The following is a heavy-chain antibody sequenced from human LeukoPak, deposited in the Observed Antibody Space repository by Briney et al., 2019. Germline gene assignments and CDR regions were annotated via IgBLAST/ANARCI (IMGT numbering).Heavy chain of an antibody. CDR3: ARDSDPYSGCLNFDY. J-gene: IGHJ4*02. Sequence: ASVKVSCKASGGTFSSYAISWVRQAPGQGLEWMGGIIPIFGTANYAQKFQGRVTITADKSTSTAYMELSSLRSEDTAVYYCARDSDPYSGCLNFDYWGQGTLVTASS. CDR1: GGTFSSYA. D-gene: IGHD5-12*01. CDR2: IIPIFGTA. V-gene: IGHV1-69*06.